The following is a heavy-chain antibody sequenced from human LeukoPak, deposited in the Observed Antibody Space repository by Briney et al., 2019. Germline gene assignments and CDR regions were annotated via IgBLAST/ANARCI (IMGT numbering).Heavy chain of an antibody. V-gene: IGHV3-66*02. CDR2: IYSGGST. CDR3: ARGDCGTFPL. Sequence: PGGSLRLSCVASGFTVSSNYMIWVRHAPGEGLEWVSVIYSGGSTSSADSVRGRFPMSRDYLKNTLYLQMYSLRAEDTAVYYCARGDCGTFPLWGQGTPVTVSS. CDR1: GFTVSSNY. J-gene: IGHJ1*01. D-gene: IGHD2-21*01.